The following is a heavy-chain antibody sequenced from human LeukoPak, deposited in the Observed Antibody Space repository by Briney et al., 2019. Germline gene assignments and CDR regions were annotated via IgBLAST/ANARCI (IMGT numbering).Heavy chain of an antibody. CDR2: INPSGGST. V-gene: IGHV1-46*01. CDR3: ARAPRAAAGTN. CDR1: GGTFSSYA. Sequence: GSSVKVSCKASGGTFSSYAISWVRQAPGQGLEWMGIINPSGGSTSYAQKFQGRVTMTRDTSTSTVYMELSSLRSEDTAVYYCARAPRAAAGTNWGQGTLVTVSS. D-gene: IGHD6-13*01. J-gene: IGHJ4*02.